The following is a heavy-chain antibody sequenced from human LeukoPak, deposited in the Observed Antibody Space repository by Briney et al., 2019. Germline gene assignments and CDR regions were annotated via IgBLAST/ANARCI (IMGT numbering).Heavy chain of an antibody. CDR3: ARDLDSGRLGFDY. J-gene: IGHJ4*02. Sequence: ASVKVSCKASGYTFTSNYMHWVRQATGQGLERMGIINPSGGSTSYAQKFQGRVTMTRDTSTSTVYMELSSLRSEDTAVYYCARDLDSGRLGFDYWGQGTLVTVSS. CDR1: GYTFTSNY. V-gene: IGHV1-46*01. CDR2: INPSGGST. D-gene: IGHD3-10*01.